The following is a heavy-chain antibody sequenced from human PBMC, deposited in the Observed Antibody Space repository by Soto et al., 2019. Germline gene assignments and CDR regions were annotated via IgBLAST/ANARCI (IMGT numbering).Heavy chain of an antibody. CDR1: GFTFSRHG. CDR2: ISYDGGKT. V-gene: IGHV3-30*03. D-gene: IGHD4-17*01. CDR3: AREVRANLDDFGDYEWFDP. J-gene: IGHJ5*02. Sequence: QVQLVESGGGVVQPGSSLRLSSAASGFTFSRHGIHWVRQSPGKGLEWVSFISYDGGKTDYVDSVRGRFTISRDNSNNILYLKMRSLRVEDTAVYFCAREVRANLDDFGDYEWFDPWGQGTLVTVSS.